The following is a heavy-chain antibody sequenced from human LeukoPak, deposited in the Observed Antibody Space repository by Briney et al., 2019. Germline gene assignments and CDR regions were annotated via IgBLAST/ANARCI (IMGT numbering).Heavy chain of an antibody. Sequence: GASVKVSCTASGYTFTGYYMHWVRQAPGQGLEWMGRINPNSGGTNYAQKFQGRVTMTRDTSISTAYMELSRLRSDDTAVYYCARDLAPLLWFGELYWFDPWGQGTLVTVSS. CDR1: GYTFTGYY. CDR2: INPNSGGT. V-gene: IGHV1-2*06. D-gene: IGHD3-10*01. CDR3: ARDLAPLLWFGELYWFDP. J-gene: IGHJ5*02.